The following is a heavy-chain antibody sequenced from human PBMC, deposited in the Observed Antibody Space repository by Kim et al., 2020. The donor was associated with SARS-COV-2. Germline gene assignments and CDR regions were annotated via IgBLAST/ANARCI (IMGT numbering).Heavy chain of an antibody. CDR1: GFTFSSYG. J-gene: IGHJ6*02. CDR2: IWYDGSNK. CDR3: AREVNSRITIFGVVTYGMDV. V-gene: IGHV3-33*01. Sequence: GGSLRLSCAASGFTFSSYGMHWVRQAPGKGLEWVAVIWYDGSNKYYADSVKGRFTISRDNSKNTLYLQMNSLRAEDTAVYYCAREVNSRITIFGVVTYGMDVWGQGTTVTVSS. D-gene: IGHD3-3*01.